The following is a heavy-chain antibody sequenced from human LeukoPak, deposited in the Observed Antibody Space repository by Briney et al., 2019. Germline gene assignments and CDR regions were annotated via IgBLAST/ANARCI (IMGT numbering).Heavy chain of an antibody. CDR2: INPNRGGT. V-gene: IGHV1-2*02. Sequence: ASVTDSCKGSGYIFTDYYMHGLGQAPAQGLEWVGLINPNRGGTNYAQEFQGRVTMTRDTSITTAYMELSRLRSDDTAVYYCARPEAGFGDPRGWFDPWGQGALVTVSS. J-gene: IGHJ5*02. D-gene: IGHD3-10*01. CDR1: GYIFTDYY. CDR3: ARPEAGFGDPRGWFDP.